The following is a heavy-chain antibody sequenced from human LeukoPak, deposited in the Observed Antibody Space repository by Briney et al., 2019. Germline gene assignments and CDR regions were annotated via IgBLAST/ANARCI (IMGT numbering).Heavy chain of an antibody. D-gene: IGHD6-19*01. CDR3: ARDLRGGGWYPYFDY. Sequence: PSETPSLTCTVSGGSISSYYWSWIRQPPGKGLEWIGYIYYSGSTKYNPSLKSRVTISVDTSKNQFSLKLSSVTAADTAVYYCARDLRGGGWYPYFDYWGQGTLVTVSS. J-gene: IGHJ4*02. V-gene: IGHV4-59*01. CDR2: IYYSGST. CDR1: GGSISSYY.